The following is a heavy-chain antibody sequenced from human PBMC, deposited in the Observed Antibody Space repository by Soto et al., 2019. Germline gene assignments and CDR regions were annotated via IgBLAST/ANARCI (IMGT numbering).Heavy chain of an antibody. V-gene: IGHV4-39*01. D-gene: IGHD2-2*01. J-gene: IGHJ3*02. CDR3: ARNPYSAPYIVVVASSIVLDAFDI. Sequence: SETLSLTCTVSGGSISSSSYYWGWIRQPPGKGLEWIGSMYYSGTTFFNPSLKSRVTISVDTSKTQLSLKLSSVTASDTAVYYCARNPYSAPYIVVVASSIVLDAFDIWGQGAMVTVSS. CDR2: MYYSGTT. CDR1: GGSISSSSYY.